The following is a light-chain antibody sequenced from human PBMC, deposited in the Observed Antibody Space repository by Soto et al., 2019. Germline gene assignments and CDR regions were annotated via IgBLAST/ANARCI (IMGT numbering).Light chain of an antibody. Sequence: QSVLTQPASVSGSPGQSITISCTRTSSDIGAYNSVSWYQQYPGRAPKLMIYEVSNRPSGVSARFSASKSGNTASLTISGLQAEDEADYYCSSYTTTNTYVFGTGTKVTVL. CDR3: SSYTTTNTYV. CDR1: SSDIGAYNS. CDR2: EVS. V-gene: IGLV2-14*01. J-gene: IGLJ1*01.